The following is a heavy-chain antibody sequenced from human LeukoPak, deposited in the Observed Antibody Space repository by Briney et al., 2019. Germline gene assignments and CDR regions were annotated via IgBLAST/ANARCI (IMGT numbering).Heavy chain of an antibody. V-gene: IGHV1-2*06. CDR2: INPNSGGT. D-gene: IGHD1-26*01. Sequence: GASVKVSCKASGYTFTGYYMHWVRQAPGQGLEWTGRINPNSGGTNYAQKFQGRVTMTRDTSISTAYMELSRLRSDDTAVYYCARVARSSGSYGAAFDIWGQGTMVTVSS. J-gene: IGHJ3*02. CDR1: GYTFTGYY. CDR3: ARVARSSGSYGAAFDI.